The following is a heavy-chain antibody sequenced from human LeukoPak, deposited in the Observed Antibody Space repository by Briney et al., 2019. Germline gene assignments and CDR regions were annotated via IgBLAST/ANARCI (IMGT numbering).Heavy chain of an antibody. CDR1: GFTFSNYW. CDR3: ASKAGYCSSTSCWDIFDY. CDR2: INSDGSNT. V-gene: IGHV3-74*01. Sequence: GGSLRLSCAASGFTFSNYWTHWVRQAPGKGLVWVSRINSDGSNTNYADSVKGRFTISRDDAKNTLYLQMNSLRAEDTAVYYCASKAGYCSSTSCWDIFDYWGQGTLVTVSS. J-gene: IGHJ4*02. D-gene: IGHD2-2*01.